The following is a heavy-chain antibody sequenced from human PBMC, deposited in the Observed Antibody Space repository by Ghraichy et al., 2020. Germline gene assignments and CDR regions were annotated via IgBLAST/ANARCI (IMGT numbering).Heavy chain of an antibody. CDR3: ASLEWGPNY. Sequence: SLNISCAASGFTFSSHDMNWVRQAPGKGLEWVSYISASSSSIYYADSVEGRFTISRDNANNLMYLQMNTLRAEDTAVYYCASLEWGPNYWGQGTLVTVSS. D-gene: IGHD3-3*01. J-gene: IGHJ4*02. V-gene: IGHV3-48*01. CDR1: GFTFSSHD. CDR2: ISASSSSI.